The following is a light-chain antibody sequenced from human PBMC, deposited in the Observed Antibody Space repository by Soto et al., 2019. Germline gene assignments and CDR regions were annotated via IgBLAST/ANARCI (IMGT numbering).Light chain of an antibody. Sequence: EIVLTPSPDTLSLSPGARAPLSCRARQSVSSYLAWYQQKPGQAPPLLIYDASNRATGIPPTFSGSGSGTDFTLTISSLQPEDFAVYYCQQHNNWPPITFGKGTRLEIK. J-gene: IGKJ5*01. CDR2: DAS. CDR1: QSVSSY. CDR3: QQHNNWPPIT. V-gene: IGKV3-11*01.